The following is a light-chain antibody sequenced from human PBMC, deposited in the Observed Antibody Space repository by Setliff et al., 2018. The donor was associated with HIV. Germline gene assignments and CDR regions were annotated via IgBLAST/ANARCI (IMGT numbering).Light chain of an antibody. Sequence: QSVLTQPASVSGSPGQSVTISCTGTTSDVGSYNYVSWYQQHPGKAPKLMIYDVTKRPSGVPDRFSGSKSGNTASLTISGLQAEDEADYCCCSYAGSYTFPDVFGTGTKGTVL. J-gene: IGLJ1*01. V-gene: IGLV2-11*01. CDR3: CSYAGSYTFPDV. CDR2: DVT. CDR1: TSDVGSYNY.